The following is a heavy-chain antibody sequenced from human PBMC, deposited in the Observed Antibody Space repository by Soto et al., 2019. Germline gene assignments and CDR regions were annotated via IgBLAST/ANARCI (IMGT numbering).Heavy chain of an antibody. V-gene: IGHV3-53*04. Sequence: GGSLRLSCAASGFSVSSKYMTWARQAPGKGLEWVSVIYSGGSTYYADSVKGRFTISRHNSKNTLYLQMNSLRAEDTAVYYCARDIDSSSYYYYGMDVWGQGTTVTVSS. J-gene: IGHJ6*02. CDR1: GFSVSSKY. D-gene: IGHD6-13*01. CDR3: ARDIDSSSYYYYGMDV. CDR2: IYSGGST.